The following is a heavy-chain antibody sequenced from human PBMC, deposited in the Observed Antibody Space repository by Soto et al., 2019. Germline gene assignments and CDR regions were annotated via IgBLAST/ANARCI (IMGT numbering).Heavy chain of an antibody. CDR3: ARCGSSGWSRYNWFDP. CDR1: SGSISSSNW. J-gene: IGHJ5*02. Sequence: KPSETLSLTCAVSSGSISSSNWWSWVRQPPGKGLEWIGEIYHSGSTNYNPSLKSRVTISVDKSKNQFSLKLSSVTAADTALYYCARCGSSGWSRYNWFDPWGQGTLVTVSS. D-gene: IGHD6-19*01. CDR2: IYHSGST. V-gene: IGHV4-4*02.